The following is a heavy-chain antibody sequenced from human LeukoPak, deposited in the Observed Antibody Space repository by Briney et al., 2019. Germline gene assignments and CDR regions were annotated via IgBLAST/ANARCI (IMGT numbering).Heavy chain of an antibody. D-gene: IGHD2-2*01. Sequence: SETLSLTCAVYGGSFTGYYWSWIRQPPGKGLEWIGEINHSGSTNYNPSLKSRVTISIDTSKNQFSLKLSSVTAADTAVYYCAREDCSSTSCYYYFDYWGQGTLVTVSS. CDR2: INHSGST. CDR1: GGSFTGYY. J-gene: IGHJ4*02. CDR3: AREDCSSTSCYYYFDY. V-gene: IGHV4-34*01.